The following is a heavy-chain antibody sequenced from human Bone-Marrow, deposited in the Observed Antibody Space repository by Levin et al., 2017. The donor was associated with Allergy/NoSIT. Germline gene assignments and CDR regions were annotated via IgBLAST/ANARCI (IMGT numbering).Heavy chain of an antibody. CDR1: GFTFDDNG. CDR3: ARVRYGSGSYIFDY. V-gene: IGHV3-20*01. J-gene: IGHJ4*02. Sequence: LSGGSLRLSCAASGFTFDDNGMSWVRQAPGKGLEWVSGINWNGGSTGYADSVKGRFTISRDNAKNSLYLQMNSLRAEDTALYHCARVRYGSGSYIFDYWGQGTLVTVSS. D-gene: IGHD3-10*01. CDR2: INWNGGST.